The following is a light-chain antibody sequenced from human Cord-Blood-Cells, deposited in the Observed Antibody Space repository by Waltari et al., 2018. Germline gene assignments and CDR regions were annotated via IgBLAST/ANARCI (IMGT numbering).Light chain of an antibody. CDR1: QSVLYSSNNKNY. Sequence: DIVMTQSPDSLAVSLGERATINCKSSQSVLYSSNNKNYLAWYQQKPGQPHKLLIYWASTRESGVPDRFSGSGSGTDFTHTISSLQAEDVAVYYCQQYYSTPWTFGQGTKVEIK. CDR3: QQYYSTPWT. CDR2: WAS. V-gene: IGKV4-1*01. J-gene: IGKJ1*01.